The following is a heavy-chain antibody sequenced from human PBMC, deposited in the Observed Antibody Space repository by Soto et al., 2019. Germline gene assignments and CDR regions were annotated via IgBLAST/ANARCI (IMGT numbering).Heavy chain of an antibody. CDR2: INPNNGDT. D-gene: IGHD3-22*01. Sequence: ASVKVSCKASGYTFTGYYIHWVRQAPGQGLEWMGWINPNNGDTNYAQKFQGRVTMTTDTSISTASMELSSLRSDDTAVYSCARGKMYYDSSGPFDYWGQGTMVTVSS. CDR1: GYTFTGYY. CDR3: ARGKMYYDSSGPFDY. J-gene: IGHJ4*01. V-gene: IGHV1-2*02.